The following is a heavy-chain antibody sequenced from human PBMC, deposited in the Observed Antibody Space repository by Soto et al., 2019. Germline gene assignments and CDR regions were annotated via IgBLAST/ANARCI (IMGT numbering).Heavy chain of an antibody. CDR2: ISGYNGNT. Sequence: QVQLVESGAEVKKPGASVKVSCKASGYTFTNYGITWVRQAPGQGLEWMGWISGYNGNTKYAQKFQGRVTMTTDTPTTSTNMAQMGLRCDETAVSSGACDREYDSGSRGNYYYRYDMAVWSHGTTVTVS. V-gene: IGHV1-18*04. J-gene: IGHJ6*02. D-gene: IGHD3-22*01. CDR3: ACDREYDSGSRGNYYYRYDMAV. CDR1: GYTFTNYG.